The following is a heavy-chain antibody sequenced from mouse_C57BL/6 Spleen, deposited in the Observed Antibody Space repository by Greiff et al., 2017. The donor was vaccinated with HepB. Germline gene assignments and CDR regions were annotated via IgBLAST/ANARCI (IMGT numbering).Heavy chain of an antibody. CDR2: INPGSGGT. V-gene: IGHV1-54*01. D-gene: IGHD1-1*02. CDR1: GYAFTNYL. Sequence: VQLQESGAELVRPGTSVKVSCKASGYAFTNYLIEWVKQRPGQGLEWIGVINPGSGGTNYNEKFKGKATLTADKSSSTAYMQLSSLTSEDSAVYFCARWWDAMDYWGQGTSVTVSS. CDR3: ARWWDAMDY. J-gene: IGHJ4*01.